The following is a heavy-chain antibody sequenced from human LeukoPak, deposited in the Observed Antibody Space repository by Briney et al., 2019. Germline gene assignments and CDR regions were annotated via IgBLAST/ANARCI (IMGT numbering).Heavy chain of an antibody. CDR3: ASHGGELLRAVLYYFDY. CDR1: GGSISSSSYY. D-gene: IGHD1-26*01. CDR2: IYYSGST. V-gene: IGHV4-39*01. J-gene: IGHJ4*02. Sequence: SETLSLTCTVSGGSISSSSYYWGWIRQPPGKGLEWIGSIYYSGSTYYNPSLKSRVTISVDTSKNQFSLKLSSVTAADTAVYYCASHGGELLRAVLYYFDYWGQGTLVTVSS.